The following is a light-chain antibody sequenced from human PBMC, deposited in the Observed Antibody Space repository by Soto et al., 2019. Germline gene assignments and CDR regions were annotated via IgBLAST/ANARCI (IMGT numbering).Light chain of an antibody. CDR1: QSISSW. CDR3: QQYNSYSRNT. J-gene: IGKJ2*01. CDR2: KAS. V-gene: IGKV1-5*03. Sequence: DIQMTQSPSTLYASVGDRVTITCRASQSISSWLAWYQQKPGKAPKLLIYKASSIETGGPSRFSGSGSGTESTLTISSLQPDDFASYYCQQYNSYSRNTFGQGTKLEIK.